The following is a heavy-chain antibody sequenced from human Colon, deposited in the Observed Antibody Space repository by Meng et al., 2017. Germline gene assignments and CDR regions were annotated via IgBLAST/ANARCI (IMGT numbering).Heavy chain of an antibody. V-gene: IGHV4-4*07. Sequence: SETLSLTCNVSGGSISDYYWNWIRQPVGKGLEWIGRIRGSGSTNFNPSLKGRVTMSVNTSKNQFSLKLYSVTAADTAVYFCAKDHAPFSYGLCRPGLDPWGQGTLVTVSS. D-gene: IGHD4-17*01. CDR2: IRGSGST. CDR1: GGSISDYY. CDR3: AKDHAPFSYGLCRPGLDP. J-gene: IGHJ5*02.